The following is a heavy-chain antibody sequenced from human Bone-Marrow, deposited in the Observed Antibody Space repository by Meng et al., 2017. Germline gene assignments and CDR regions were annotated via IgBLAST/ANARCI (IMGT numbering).Heavy chain of an antibody. CDR1: GYTFTGYY. Sequence: VSVNVSCKASGYTFTGYYMHWVRQAPGQGLEWMGRINPNSGGTNYAQKFQGRVTMTRDTSISTAYMELSRLRSDDTAVYYCARDLDTALHSFDYWGQGTLVTVSS. V-gene: IGHV1-2*06. J-gene: IGHJ4*02. CDR2: INPNSGGT. CDR3: ARDLDTALHSFDY. D-gene: IGHD5-18*01.